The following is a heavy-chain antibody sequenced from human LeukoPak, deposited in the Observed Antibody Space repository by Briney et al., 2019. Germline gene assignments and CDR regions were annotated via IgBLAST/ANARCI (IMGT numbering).Heavy chain of an antibody. V-gene: IGHV4-39*01. CDR1: GGSISSSSYY. Sequence: KPSETLSLTCTVSGGSISSSSYYWGWIRQPPGKGLEWIGSIYYSGSTYYNPSLKSRVTISVDTSKNQFSLKLSSVTAADTAVYYCARHDLTNIVVVPAAVNGFDPWGQGTLVTVSS. CDR3: ARHDLTNIVVVPAAVNGFDP. CDR2: IYYSGST. D-gene: IGHD2-2*01. J-gene: IGHJ5*02.